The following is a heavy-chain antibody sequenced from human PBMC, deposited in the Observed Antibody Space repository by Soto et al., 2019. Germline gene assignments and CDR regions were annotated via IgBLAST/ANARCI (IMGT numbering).Heavy chain of an antibody. D-gene: IGHD4-17*01. V-gene: IGHV4-39*01. Sequence: PSETLSLTCTVSGGSITSSSYYWGWIRQPPGKGLEWIGGIYYSGRSYYTPSLKSRVTMSVDTSKNPFSLTLNSVTAADAAVYYCARQRTTVVTQAYFDHWGQGTLVTVSS. CDR2: IYYSGRS. J-gene: IGHJ4*02. CDR3: ARQRTTVVTQAYFDH. CDR1: GGSITSSSYY.